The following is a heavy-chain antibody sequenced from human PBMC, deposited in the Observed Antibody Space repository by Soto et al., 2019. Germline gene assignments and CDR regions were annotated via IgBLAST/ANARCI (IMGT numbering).Heavy chain of an antibody. CDR1: GGAFSGCA. D-gene: IGHD2-15*01. Sequence: SVKVSCKASGGAFSGCAFSWVRQAPGQGLEWLGGIMPIFRAPDYAQKFQGRVTITADEFTRTAYMEMNSLRSEDTAVYYCASWLKGPDIGNYYYGMDVWGQGTTVTVSS. CDR2: IMPIFRAP. V-gene: IGHV1-69*13. J-gene: IGHJ6*02. CDR3: ASWLKGPDIGNYYYGMDV.